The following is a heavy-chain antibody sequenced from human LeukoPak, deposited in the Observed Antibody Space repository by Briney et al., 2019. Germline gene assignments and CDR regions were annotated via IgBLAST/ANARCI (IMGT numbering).Heavy chain of an antibody. D-gene: IGHD7-27*01. CDR2: IWYDGSNK. CDR3: AKDRSWGMNSAEY. V-gene: IGHV3-33*06. J-gene: IGHJ4*02. CDR1: GFTFSSYG. Sequence: PGGSLRLSCAASGFTFSSYGMHWVRQAPGKGLEWVAVIWYDGSNKYYADSVKGRFTISRDNSKNTLYLQMNSLRAEDTAVYFCAKDRSWGMNSAEYWGQGTLVTVSS.